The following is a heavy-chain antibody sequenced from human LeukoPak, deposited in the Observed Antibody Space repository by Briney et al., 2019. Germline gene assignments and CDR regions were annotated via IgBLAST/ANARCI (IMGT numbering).Heavy chain of an antibody. CDR2: INPNSGGT. V-gene: IGHV1-2*02. D-gene: IGHD5-12*01. CDR1: GYTFTGYY. CDR3: ARXKVAARYNWFDP. Sequence: XXSXXAXGYTFTGYYMHWVRQAPGQGLEWMGWINPNSGGTNYAQKFQGRVTMTRDTSISTAYMEMRRLRSDDTAVYYCARXKVAARYNWFDPWGQGTLVTVSS. J-gene: IGHJ5*02.